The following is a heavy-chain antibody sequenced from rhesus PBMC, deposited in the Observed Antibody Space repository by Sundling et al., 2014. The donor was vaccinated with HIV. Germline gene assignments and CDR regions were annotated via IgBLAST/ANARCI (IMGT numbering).Heavy chain of an antibody. CDR3: GRDDEDDDDYYPPPLES. CDR2: IYGGGGST. CDR1: GGSIISSKW. D-gene: IGHD3-9*01. Sequence: QVQLQESGPGLVKPSETLALTCAVSGGSIISSKWWNWIRQSPGKGLEWIGSIYGGGGSTYYNPSVKSRVTISRDTSKNQFSLKLTSVTAADTAVYYCGRDDEDDDDYYPPPLESWGQGVVVTVSS. V-gene: IGHV4-93*01. J-gene: IGHJ6*01.